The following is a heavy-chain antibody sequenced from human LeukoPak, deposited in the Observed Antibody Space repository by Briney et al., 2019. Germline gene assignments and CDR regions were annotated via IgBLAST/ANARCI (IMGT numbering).Heavy chain of an antibody. D-gene: IGHD1-26*01. J-gene: IGHJ4*02. Sequence: GGSLRLSCVASGFTFSDYGMLWVRQPPGKGLEWVAVISYDGRNEHYADSVKGRFTISRDNSKNTVFLQMNTLRTEDTAVYYCARVVYSAHFDYWGQGTLVTVSS. V-gene: IGHV3-30*03. CDR2: ISYDGRNE. CDR3: ARVVYSAHFDY. CDR1: GFTFSDYG.